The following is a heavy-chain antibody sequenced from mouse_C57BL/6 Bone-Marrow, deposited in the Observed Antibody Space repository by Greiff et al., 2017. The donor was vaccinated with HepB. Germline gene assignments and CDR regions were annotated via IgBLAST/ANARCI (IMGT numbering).Heavy chain of an antibody. CDR1: GYTFTDYE. J-gene: IGHJ4*01. V-gene: IGHV1-15*01. D-gene: IGHD3-2*02. CDR3: TAQALYYAMDY. Sequence: QVQLQQSGAELVRPGASVTLSFKASGYTFTDYEMHWVKQTPVHGLEWIGAIDPETGGTAYNQKFKGKAILTADKSSSTAYMELRSLTSEDSAVYYLTAQALYYAMDYWGQGTSVTVSS. CDR2: IDPETGGT.